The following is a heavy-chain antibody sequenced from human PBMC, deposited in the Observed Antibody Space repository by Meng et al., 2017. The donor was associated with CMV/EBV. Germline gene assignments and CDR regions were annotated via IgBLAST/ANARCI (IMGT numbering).Heavy chain of an antibody. Sequence: GESLKISCAASGFTFSNAWMSWVRQAPGKGLEWVGRIKSKTDGGTTDYAAPVKGRFTISRDNAKNSLYLQMNSLRAEDTALYYCARVRGGNSGWFDPWAREPWSPSPQ. V-gene: IGHV3-15*05. CDR1: GFTFSNAW. D-gene: IGHD4-23*01. CDR3: ARVRGGNSGWFDP. CDR2: IKSKTDGGTT. J-gene: IGHJ5*02.